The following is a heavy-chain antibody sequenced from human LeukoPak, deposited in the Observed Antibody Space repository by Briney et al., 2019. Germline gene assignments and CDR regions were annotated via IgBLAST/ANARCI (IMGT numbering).Heavy chain of an antibody. CDR1: GFTSSSYA. D-gene: IGHD4-23*01. CDR2: IKQDGSEK. V-gene: IGHV3-7*01. Sequence: GGSLRLSCAASGFTSSSYAMSWVRQAPGKGLEWVANIKQDGSEKYYVDSVKGRFTISRDNAKNSLYLQMNSLRAEDTAVYYCARDESTVVTNYYYYYMDVWGKGTTVTVSS. J-gene: IGHJ6*03. CDR3: ARDESTVVTNYYYYYMDV.